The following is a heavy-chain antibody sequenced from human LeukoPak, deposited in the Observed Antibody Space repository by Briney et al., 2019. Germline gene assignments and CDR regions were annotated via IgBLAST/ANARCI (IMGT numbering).Heavy chain of an antibody. Sequence: PGGSLRLSCAASGFTFSSYWMSWVRQAPGKGLEWVASIKPDGGEKYYVDSVEGRFTISRDNAKNSLYLQMSSLRVEDTAMYFCVRGGSYPDYWGQGALVTVSS. J-gene: IGHJ4*02. CDR3: VRGGSYPDY. CDR1: GFTFSSYW. V-gene: IGHV3-7*01. D-gene: IGHD3-16*01. CDR2: IKPDGGEK.